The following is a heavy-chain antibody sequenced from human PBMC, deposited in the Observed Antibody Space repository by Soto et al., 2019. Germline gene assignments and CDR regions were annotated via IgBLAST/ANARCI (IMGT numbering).Heavy chain of an antibody. V-gene: IGHV2-70*11. Sequence: SGPTLVNPTQTLTLTCTFSGFSLSTSGMCVSWIRQPPGKALEWLARIDWDDDKYYSTSLKTRLTISKDTSKNQVVLTMTNMDPVDTATYYCARISGVTATPYYFDYWGQGTLVTVSS. CDR1: GFSLSTSGMC. D-gene: IGHD2-21*02. J-gene: IGHJ4*02. CDR2: IDWDDDK. CDR3: ARISGVTATPYYFDY.